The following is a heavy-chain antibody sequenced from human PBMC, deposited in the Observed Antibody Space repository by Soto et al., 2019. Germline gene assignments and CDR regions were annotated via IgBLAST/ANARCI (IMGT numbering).Heavy chain of an antibody. CDR3: ARDGKHIVVVVAATSYYYGMDV. CDR1: GFTFSSYA. CDR2: ISYDGSNK. V-gene: IGHV3-30-3*01. Sequence: QVQLVESGGGVVQPGRSLRLSCAASGFTFSSYAMHWVRQAPGKGLEWVAVISYDGSNKYYADSVKGRFTISRDNSKNTLYLQMNSLRAEDTAVYYCARDGKHIVVVVAATSYYYGMDVWGQGTTVTVSS. D-gene: IGHD2-15*01. J-gene: IGHJ6*02.